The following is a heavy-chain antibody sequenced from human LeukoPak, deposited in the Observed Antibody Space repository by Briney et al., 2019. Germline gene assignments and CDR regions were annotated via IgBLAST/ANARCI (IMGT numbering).Heavy chain of an antibody. CDR3: ASFDFWSGSNNFDI. CDR1: GGSFSGYY. J-gene: IGHJ3*02. D-gene: IGHD3-3*01. V-gene: IGHV4-34*01. Sequence: SETLSLTCAVYGGSFSGYYWSWIRQPPGKGLEWIGEINHSGSTNYNPSLKSRVTISVDTSKNQFSLKLSSVTAADTAVYYCASFDFWSGSNNFDIWGQGTMDTVSS. CDR2: INHSGST.